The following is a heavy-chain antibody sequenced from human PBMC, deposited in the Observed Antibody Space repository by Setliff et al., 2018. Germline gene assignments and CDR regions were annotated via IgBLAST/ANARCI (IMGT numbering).Heavy chain of an antibody. Sequence: TCTVSGDSMSSYYWSWIRQSPGKGLEWIGYVHYSGDSNYNPSLKSRVTMSVDTSKDQFSLNLRSVTAADTAVYYCARQPSSGSYYNPRPYYFDFWGQGTLVTVSS. CDR3: ARQPSSGSYYNPRPYYFDF. CDR1: GDSMSSYY. CDR2: VHYSGDS. D-gene: IGHD3-10*01. J-gene: IGHJ4*02. V-gene: IGHV4-59*01.